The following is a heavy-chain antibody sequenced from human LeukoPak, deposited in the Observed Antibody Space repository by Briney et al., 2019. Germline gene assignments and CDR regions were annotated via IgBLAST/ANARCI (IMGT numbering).Heavy chain of an antibody. D-gene: IGHD5-18*01. J-gene: IGHJ6*03. CDR2: IHPSGST. Sequence: SETLSLTCTVYGGSFSDYYWGWIRQPPGKGLEWIGEIHPSGSTNYSTSLKSRVTISLDASKNQFSLKLSSVAAAYKAVYFCARVGYSYVINDWSRTGLGAYPTKYYYHMDVWDKGTTVTVSS. CDR1: GGSFSDYY. V-gene: IGHV4-34*01. CDR3: ARVGYSYVINDWSRTGLGAYPTKYYYHMDV.